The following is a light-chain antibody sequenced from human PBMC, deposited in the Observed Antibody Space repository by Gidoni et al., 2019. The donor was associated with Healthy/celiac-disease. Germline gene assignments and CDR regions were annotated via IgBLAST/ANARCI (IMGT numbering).Light chain of an antibody. CDR2: WAS. J-gene: IGKJ2*04. CDR3: QQYYSTPCS. V-gene: IGKV4-1*01. CDR1: KNY. Sequence: KNYLAWYQQKLGQPPKLLIYWASTREAGVPDRFSGGGSGTEFTLTISSLQAEDVAVYYCQQYYSTPCSFGQGTKLEIK.